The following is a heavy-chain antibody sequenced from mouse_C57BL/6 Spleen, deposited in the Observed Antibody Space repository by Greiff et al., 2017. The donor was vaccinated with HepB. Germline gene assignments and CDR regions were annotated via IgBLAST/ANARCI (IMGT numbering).Heavy chain of an antibody. V-gene: IGHV10-3*01. Sequence: GGGLVQPKGSLKLSCAAPGFTFNTYAMHWVRQAPGKGLEWVDRIRSKSSNYTTYYVDSVNDRFTNSRDDSQIMLYLQMNNLKTEDTTMYYCVRDRQIYGDYDEFAYWGQGTLVTVSA. CDR1: GFTFNTYA. CDR2: IRSKSSNYTT. D-gene: IGHD2-4*01. CDR3: VRDRQIYGDYDEFAY. J-gene: IGHJ3*01.